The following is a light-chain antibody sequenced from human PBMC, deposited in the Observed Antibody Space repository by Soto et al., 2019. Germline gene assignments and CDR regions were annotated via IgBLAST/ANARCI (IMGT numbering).Light chain of an antibody. V-gene: IGKV1-33*01. Sequence: DTQMTHSRSSLSSSVGDRVTITYQASQDINKNLIWYQQKPGKAPKLLIYDASDLETGVPSRFSGSGSGTGFTFTISSLQPEDFATYYCQQYESLPLTFGQGTRLEIK. CDR1: QDINKN. J-gene: IGKJ5*01. CDR3: QQYESLPLT. CDR2: DAS.